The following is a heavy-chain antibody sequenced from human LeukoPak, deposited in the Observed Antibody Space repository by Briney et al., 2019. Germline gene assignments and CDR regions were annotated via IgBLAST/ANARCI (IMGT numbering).Heavy chain of an antibody. Sequence: TGGSLRLSCAAPGFTFDDYAMHWVRQAPGKGLEWVSLISGDGGSTYYADSVKGRFTISRDNSKNSLYLQMNSLRTEDTALYYCAKEPLTSRTTRALQGWFDPWGQGTLVTVSS. CDR2: ISGDGGST. J-gene: IGHJ5*02. CDR1: GFTFDDYA. CDR3: AKEPLTSRTTRALQGWFDP. D-gene: IGHD2-2*01. V-gene: IGHV3-43*02.